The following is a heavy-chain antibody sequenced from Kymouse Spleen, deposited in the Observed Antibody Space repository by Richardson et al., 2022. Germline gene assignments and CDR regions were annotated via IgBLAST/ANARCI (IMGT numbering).Heavy chain of an antibody. D-gene: IGHD3-10*01. Sequence: QVQLVQSGAEVKKPGASVKVSCKASGYTFTSYGISWVRQAPGQGLEWMGWISAYNGNTNYAQKLQGRVTMTTDTSTSTAYMELRSLRSDDTAVYYCARGWYYGSGSYYSYYYGMDVWGQGTTVTVSS. CDR2: ISAYNGNT. V-gene: IGHV1-18*01. CDR1: GYTFTSYG. J-gene: IGHJ6*02. CDR3: ARGWYYGSGSYYSYYYGMDV.